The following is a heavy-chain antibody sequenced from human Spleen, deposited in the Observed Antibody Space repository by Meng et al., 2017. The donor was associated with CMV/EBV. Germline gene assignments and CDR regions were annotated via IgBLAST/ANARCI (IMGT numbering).Heavy chain of an antibody. D-gene: IGHD3-10*01. CDR2: IRFDGSDD. J-gene: IGHJ4*02. Sequence: GESLKISCAASGFSFSKFGMNWVRQAPGKGLEWVAFIRFDGSDDSYAGSVKGRFTISRHNSNNTLYLQMDSLRTEDTAMYYCAKMPFKGSGPYYWGQGTLFPVSS. V-gene: IGHV3-30*02. CDR3: AKMPFKGSGPYY. CDR1: GFSFSKFG.